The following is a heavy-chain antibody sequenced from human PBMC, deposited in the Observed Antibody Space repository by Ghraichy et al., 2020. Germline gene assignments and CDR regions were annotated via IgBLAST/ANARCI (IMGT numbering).Heavy chain of an antibody. CDR3: AKDIAGAGNYFYYMDV. CDR1: GLTFSDYG. V-gene: IGHV3-30*18. Sequence: GGSLRLSCAASGLTFSDYGIHWVRQAPGKGLEWVAVISYDGGDKYYAESVKGRFTISRDNSKNTLYLQMNSLRVEDTAVYYCAKDIAGAGNYFYYMDVWGKGTTVTVSS. CDR2: ISYDGGDK. D-gene: IGHD6-13*01. J-gene: IGHJ6*03.